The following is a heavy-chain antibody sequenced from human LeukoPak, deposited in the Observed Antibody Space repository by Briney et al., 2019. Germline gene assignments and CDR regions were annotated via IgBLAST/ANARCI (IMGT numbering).Heavy chain of an antibody. V-gene: IGHV1-69*06. CDR2: IIPIFGTA. CDR3: ARVDEYYYYGMDV. CDR1: GGTFSSYA. Sequence: RASVKVSCKASGGTFSSYAISWVRQAPGQGLEWRGGIIPIFGTANYAQKFQGRVTITADKSTSTAYMELSSLRSEDTAVYYCARVDEYYYYGMDVWGKGTTVTVSS. D-gene: IGHD2-2*03. J-gene: IGHJ6*04.